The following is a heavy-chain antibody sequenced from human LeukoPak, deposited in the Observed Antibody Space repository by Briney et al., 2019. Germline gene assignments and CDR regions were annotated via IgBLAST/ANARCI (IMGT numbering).Heavy chain of an antibody. V-gene: IGHV4-59*01. CDR1: GASLSSYY. Sequence: SETLSLTCNVSGASLSSYYWDWLRQSPGRGREWIGYISDTGKTDSNPSLKSRVTISLATSKNQFSLRLTSVTAADAAVYFCATGYYEPFATWGPGIMVSVSS. CDR3: ATGYYEPFAT. J-gene: IGHJ5*02. D-gene: IGHD1-26*01. CDR2: ISDTGKT.